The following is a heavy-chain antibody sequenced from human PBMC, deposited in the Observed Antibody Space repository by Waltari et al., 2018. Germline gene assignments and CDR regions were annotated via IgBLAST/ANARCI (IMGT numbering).Heavy chain of an antibody. CDR3: ARRQGSGFDY. CDR2: IYWDDDK. CDR1: GFSLSTSGMG. D-gene: IGHD6-25*01. Sequence: QVTLKESGPALVKPTQTLTLTRTFSGFSLSTSGMGVGWIRQPSRKTLEWLAHIYWDDDKRYSTSLKSRLTISKDTSKNQVLLTMTNMDPVDTATYYCARRQGSGFDYWGQGVLVTVSS. V-gene: IGHV2-5*02. J-gene: IGHJ4*02.